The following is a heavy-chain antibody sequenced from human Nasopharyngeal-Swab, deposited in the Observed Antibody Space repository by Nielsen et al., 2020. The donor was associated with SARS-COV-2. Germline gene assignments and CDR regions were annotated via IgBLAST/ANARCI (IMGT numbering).Heavy chain of an antibody. Sequence: GESLKISCAASGFTFSSYGMHWVRQAPGKGLEWVAVIWYDGCNKYYADSVKGRFTISRDNSKNTLYLQMNSLRAEDTAVYYCARDRLETQLVFDYWGQGTLVTVSS. CDR2: IWYDGCNK. J-gene: IGHJ4*02. CDR3: ARDRLETQLVFDY. CDR1: GFTFSSYG. D-gene: IGHD6-13*01. V-gene: IGHV3-33*01.